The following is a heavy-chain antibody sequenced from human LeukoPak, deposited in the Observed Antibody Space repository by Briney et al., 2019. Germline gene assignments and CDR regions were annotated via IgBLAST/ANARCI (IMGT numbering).Heavy chain of an antibody. CDR3: AKGYGYYYDSSGYYYMDV. D-gene: IGHD3-22*01. Sequence: TGGSLRPSCAAPGFTFSSYGMSWVRQAPGKGLEWVSAIRGSGGSTYYADSVKGRFTISRDNSKNTLYLQMNSLRAEDTAVYYCAKGYGYYYDSSGYYYMDVWGKGTTVTIS. J-gene: IGHJ6*03. CDR1: GFTFSSYG. V-gene: IGHV3-23*01. CDR2: IRGSGGST.